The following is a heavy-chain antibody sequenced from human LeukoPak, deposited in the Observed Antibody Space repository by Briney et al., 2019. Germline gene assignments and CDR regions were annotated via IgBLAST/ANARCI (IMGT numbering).Heavy chain of an antibody. CDR1: GFTFSSYG. V-gene: IGHV3-30*02. CDR3: SKDFIVVVPAVDY. Sequence: GGSLRLSCAASGFTFSSYGMHWVRQAPGKGLEWVAFIRYDGSNKYYADSVKGRFTISRDNSKNTLYLQMISLRAEDTAVYYCSKDFIVVVPAVDYWGQGTLVTVSS. CDR2: IRYDGSNK. J-gene: IGHJ4*02. D-gene: IGHD2-2*01.